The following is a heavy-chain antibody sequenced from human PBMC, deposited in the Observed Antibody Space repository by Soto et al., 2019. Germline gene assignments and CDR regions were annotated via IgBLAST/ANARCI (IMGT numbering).Heavy chain of an antibody. Sequence: SETLSLTCSVSGASITTYYWSWIRQPPGKRLEWIGSISYSGSTKYNPSLESRVMISLDTSKNQFSLRRTSVTAADTALYSCARHCASSGLFDTWGQGALVTVSS. D-gene: IGHD3-10*01. V-gene: IGHV4-59*01. CDR3: ARHCASSGLFDT. J-gene: IGHJ5*02. CDR1: GASITTYY. CDR2: ISYSGST.